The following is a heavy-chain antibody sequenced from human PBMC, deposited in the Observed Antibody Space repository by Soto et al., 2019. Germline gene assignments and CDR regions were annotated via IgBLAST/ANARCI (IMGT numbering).Heavy chain of an antibody. CDR2: TSYDGSNK. V-gene: IGHV3-30*18. J-gene: IGHJ4*02. Sequence: QVQLVESGGGVVQPGRSLRLSCAASGFTFSRCGMHWVRQAPGKGLEWLAFTSYDGSNKFYADSVKGRFTISRDNSENTLYLQMNGLRVEDTAMYYCAKEDLFHPFDYWGQGTLVTVSS. D-gene: IGHD3-10*01. CDR3: AKEDLFHPFDY. CDR1: GFTFSRCG.